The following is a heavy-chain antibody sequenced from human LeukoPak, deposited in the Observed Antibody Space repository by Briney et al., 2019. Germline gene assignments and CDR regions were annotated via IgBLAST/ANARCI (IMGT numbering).Heavy chain of an antibody. CDR3: ARVGRVWYLFDY. V-gene: IGHV3-74*01. CDR2: INSYDSTT. CDR1: GCTFSRYW. D-gene: IGHD6-13*01. Sequence: GGSLTLSCAASGCTFSRYWMHWVRQAPAQGLVWVGRINSYDSTTTYADSVKGRFTISRDNAKNTLYLQMNSLRAEDTAVYYCARVGRVWYLFDYWGQGTLVTVSS. J-gene: IGHJ4*02.